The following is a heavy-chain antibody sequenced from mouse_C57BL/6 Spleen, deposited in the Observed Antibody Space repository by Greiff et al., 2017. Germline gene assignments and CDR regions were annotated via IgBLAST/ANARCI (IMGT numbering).Heavy chain of an antibody. CDR1: GYSFTGYY. CDR3: ARKAQAWFAY. V-gene: IGHV1-42*01. CDR2: INPSTGGT. J-gene: IGHJ3*01. Sequence: VQLQQSGPELVKPGASVKISCKASGYSFTGYYMNWVKQSPEKSLEWIGEINPSTGGTTYNQKFKAKATLTVDKSSSTAYMQLKSLTSEDSAVYDCARKAQAWFAYWGQGTLVTVSA.